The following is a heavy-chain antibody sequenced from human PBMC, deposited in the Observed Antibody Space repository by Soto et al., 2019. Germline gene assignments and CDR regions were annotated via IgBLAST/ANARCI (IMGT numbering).Heavy chain of an antibody. CDR1: GYTFISYG. Sequence: QVQLVQSGAEVKKPGASVKVSCKASGYTFISYGISWVRQAPGQGLEWMGWINAFNGNTNYAQKLQGRVTMTRDTSTSTAYMELRSLRSDDTDVYYCAGDPVAGTYFDYWGQGTLVTVSS. D-gene: IGHD6-19*01. J-gene: IGHJ4*02. CDR3: AGDPVAGTYFDY. V-gene: IGHV1-18*01. CDR2: INAFNGNT.